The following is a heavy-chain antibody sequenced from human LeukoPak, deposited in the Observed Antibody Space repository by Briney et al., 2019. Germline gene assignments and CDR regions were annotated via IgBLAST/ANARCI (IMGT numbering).Heavy chain of an antibody. J-gene: IGHJ3*02. CDR3: ARESVVPAAMGYAFDI. D-gene: IGHD2-2*01. CDR1: GGSISSGDYY. V-gene: IGHV4-30-4*08. CDR2: IDYSGST. Sequence: SQTLSLTCTVSGGSISSGDYYWSWIRQPPGKGLEWIWDIDYSGSTYYNPSLKSRFTISVDTSKNQFSLQLSSVTAADTAVYYCARESVVPAAMGYAFDIWGQGTMVTVSS.